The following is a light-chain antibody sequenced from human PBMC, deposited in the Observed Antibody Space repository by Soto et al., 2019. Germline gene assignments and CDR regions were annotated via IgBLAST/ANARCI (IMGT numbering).Light chain of an antibody. V-gene: IGKV1-5*03. Sequence: DIQLTQSPSTLSTSAVDRVTITRRASQSISSWLALYQQNPGKAPKLLIYKASSLESGVPSRFSGSGSGPGFTLTISSLQPDDFATYYCQQYNSYSRTFGQGTKVDIK. CDR2: KAS. CDR3: QQYNSYSRT. J-gene: IGKJ1*01. CDR1: QSISSW.